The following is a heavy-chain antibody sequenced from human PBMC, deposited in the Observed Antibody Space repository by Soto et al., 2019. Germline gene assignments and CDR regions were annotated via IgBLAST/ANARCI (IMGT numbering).Heavy chain of an antibody. CDR1: GYTLTELS. CDR3: ASTWVDGDYPLAYY. D-gene: IGHD4-17*01. Sequence: QVQLVQSGAEVKKPGASVKVSCKVSGYTLTELSMHWVRQAPGKGLEWMGGFDPEDGETIYAQKFQGRVTMTEDTSTDTADKELSTLRTEDTAVYYCASTWVDGDYPLAYYWGQGTLVTVSS. CDR2: FDPEDGET. V-gene: IGHV1-24*01. J-gene: IGHJ4*02.